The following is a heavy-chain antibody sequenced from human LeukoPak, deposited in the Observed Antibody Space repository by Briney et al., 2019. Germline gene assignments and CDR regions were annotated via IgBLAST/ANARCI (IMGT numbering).Heavy chain of an antibody. D-gene: IGHD3-22*01. CDR3: ARDGDSSGYYVNFDY. CDR1: GXPFSSYW. CDR2: INGDGSST. Sequence: PGGSLRLSCAASGXPFSSYWMHWVRQVPGKGLVWVSRINGDGSSTSYADSVKGRFTISRDNAKNTLYLQMNGLRAEDTAVYYSARDGDSSGYYVNFDYWGQGTLVTVSS. J-gene: IGHJ4*02. V-gene: IGHV3-74*01.